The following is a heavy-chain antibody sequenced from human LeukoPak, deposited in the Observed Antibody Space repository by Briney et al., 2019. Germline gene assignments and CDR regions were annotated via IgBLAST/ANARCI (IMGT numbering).Heavy chain of an antibody. Sequence: QPGGSLRLSCAASGFTFSSYAMSWVRQAPGKGLEWVSAISGSGGSTYYADSVKGRFTISRDNSKNTLYLQMNSLRAEDTVVYYCAKGSSGYWYYFDYWGQGTLVTVSS. V-gene: IGHV3-23*01. J-gene: IGHJ4*02. CDR1: GFTFSSYA. CDR3: AKGSSGYWYYFDY. D-gene: IGHD3-22*01. CDR2: ISGSGGST.